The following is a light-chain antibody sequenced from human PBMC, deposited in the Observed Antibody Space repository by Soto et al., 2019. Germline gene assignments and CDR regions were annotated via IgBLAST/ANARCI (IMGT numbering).Light chain of an antibody. V-gene: IGKV3-20*01. Sequence: EMVLTQSPATLSLSPGERATLYCRASQSGNTDYLAWYQQRPGQPPRLLIYSIFRRANGTPDRFSGSGSGTDFTLTISRLAPEDSAIEYCQHYYYPQWTFGQGTRVEIK. CDR1: QSGNTDY. CDR2: SIF. J-gene: IGKJ1*01. CDR3: QHYYYPQWT.